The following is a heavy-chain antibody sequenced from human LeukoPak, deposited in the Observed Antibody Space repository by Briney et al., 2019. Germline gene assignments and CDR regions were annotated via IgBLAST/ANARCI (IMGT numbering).Heavy chain of an antibody. D-gene: IGHD5-18*01. CDR2: INPNSGGT. CDR3: AREVVLQLWAVYNWFDP. CDR1: GYTFTGYY. J-gene: IGHJ5*02. V-gene: IGHV1-2*06. Sequence: ASVKVSCKASGYTFTGYYMHWVRQAPGQGLEWMGRINPNSGGTSYAQKFQGRVTMTRDTSISTAYMELSRLRSDDTAVYYCAREVVLQLWAVYNWFDPWGQGTLVTVSS.